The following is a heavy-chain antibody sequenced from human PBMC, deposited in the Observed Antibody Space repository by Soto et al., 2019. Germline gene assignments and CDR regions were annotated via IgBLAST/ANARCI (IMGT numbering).Heavy chain of an antibody. Sequence: ASVKVSCKASGYTFTSYGISWVRQAPGQGLEWMGWISAYNGNTNYAQKLQGRVTMTTDTSTSTAYMELRSLRSDDTAVYYCARDWSGPQTNCYYYYGMDVWGQGTTVTVSS. CDR1: GYTFTSYG. CDR3: ARDWSGPQTNCYYYYGMDV. J-gene: IGHJ6*02. CDR2: ISAYNGNT. V-gene: IGHV1-18*01.